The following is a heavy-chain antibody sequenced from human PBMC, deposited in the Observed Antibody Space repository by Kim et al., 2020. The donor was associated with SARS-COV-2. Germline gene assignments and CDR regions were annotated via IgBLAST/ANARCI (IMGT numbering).Heavy chain of an antibody. Sequence: GGSLRLSCAASGFTFSSYGMHWVRQAPGKGLEWVAVISYDGSNKYYADSVKGRFTISRDNSKNTLYLQMNSLRAEDTAVYYCASGEWLLFQYDYWGQGTLVTVSS. D-gene: IGHD3-3*01. CDR2: ISYDGSNK. V-gene: IGHV3-30*03. J-gene: IGHJ4*02. CDR3: ASGEWLLFQYDY. CDR1: GFTFSSYG.